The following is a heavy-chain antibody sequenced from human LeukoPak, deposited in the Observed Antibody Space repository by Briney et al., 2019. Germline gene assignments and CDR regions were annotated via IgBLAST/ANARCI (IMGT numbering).Heavy chain of an antibody. V-gene: IGHV1-18*01. CDR2: ISPYNGNT. CDR3: AREQLSSSWSSLPRYGMDV. J-gene: IGHJ6*02. Sequence: GASVKVSCKASGYTFTSYGISWVRQAPGQGLEWMGWISPYNGNTNFAQKVQGRVTMTTDTSTSTAYMELRGLRSDDTAVYYCAREQLSSSWSSLPRYGMDVWGQGTTVTVSS. D-gene: IGHD6-13*01. CDR1: GYTFTSYG.